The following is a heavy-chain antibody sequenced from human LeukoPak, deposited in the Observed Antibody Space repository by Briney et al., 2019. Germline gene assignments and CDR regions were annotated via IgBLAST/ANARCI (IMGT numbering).Heavy chain of an antibody. Sequence: SETLSLTCSVSGGPISSYSWSWIRQPPGKGLEWIGYMSYSGSTNYNPSLKSRVTISVDTSKDQFSLKLNSVTAADTAIYYCARRGLWSDWFDPWGQGTLVTVSS. V-gene: IGHV4-59*08. CDR3: ARRGLWSDWFDP. J-gene: IGHJ5*02. CDR2: MSYSGST. CDR1: GGPISSYS. D-gene: IGHD3-10*02.